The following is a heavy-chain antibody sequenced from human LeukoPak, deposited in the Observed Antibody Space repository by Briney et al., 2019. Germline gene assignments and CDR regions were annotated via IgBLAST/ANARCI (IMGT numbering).Heavy chain of an antibody. V-gene: IGHV3-21*01. CDR1: GFTFSSYT. CDR3: ARVCSSSSLGYYYMDV. D-gene: IGHD6-6*01. Sequence: TGGSLRLSCAASGFTFSSYTMNWVRQAPGKGLEWVSSVSSGSGYMFYADSVKGRFTVSRDNAKNSLYLQMNSLRAEDTAVYYCARVCSSSSLGYYYMDVWGKGTTVTVSS. J-gene: IGHJ6*03. CDR2: VSSGSGYM.